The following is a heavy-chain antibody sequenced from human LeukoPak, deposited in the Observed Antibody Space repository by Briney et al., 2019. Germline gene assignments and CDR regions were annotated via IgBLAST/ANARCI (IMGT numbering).Heavy chain of an antibody. D-gene: IGHD6-13*01. V-gene: IGHV3-33*01. Sequence: GGSLRLSCAVSVFTSSSYGMHWVRQAPGKGLEWVAVIWYDGSNKYYADSVKGRFTISRDNSKNTLYLQMNSLRAEDTAVYYCARDRSSSSWSLYYFDYWGQGTLVTVSS. J-gene: IGHJ4*02. CDR2: IWYDGSNK. CDR3: ARDRSSSSWSLYYFDY. CDR1: VFTSSSYG.